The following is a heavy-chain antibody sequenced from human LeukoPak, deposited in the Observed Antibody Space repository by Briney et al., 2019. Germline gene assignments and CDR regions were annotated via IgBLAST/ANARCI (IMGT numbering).Heavy chain of an antibody. CDR2: MYISGST. CDR3: ARDQDYYGSGSYGPDH. CDR1: GGSISSGDFY. J-gene: IGHJ5*02. D-gene: IGHD3-10*01. Sequence: KTSETLSLTCTVSGGSISSGDFYWSWIRQPAGKGLEWIGRMYISGSTNYNPSLESRVTISVDTSKNQFSLKLSSVTAADTAVYYCARDQDYYGSGSYGPDHWGQGILVTVSS. V-gene: IGHV4-61*02.